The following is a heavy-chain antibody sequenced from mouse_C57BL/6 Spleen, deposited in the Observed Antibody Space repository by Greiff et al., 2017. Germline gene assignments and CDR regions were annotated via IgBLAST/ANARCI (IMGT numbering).Heavy chain of an antibody. D-gene: IGHD2-4*01. CDR1: GYSFTDYN. V-gene: IGHV1-39*01. CDR2: INPNYGTT. Sequence: EVQLQESGPELVKPGASVKISCKASGYSFTDYNMNWVKQSNGKSLEWIGVINPNYGTTSYNQKFKGKATLTVDQSSSTAYMQLNSLTSEDSAVYYCARGGDYDYDNYAMDYWGQGTSVTVSS. J-gene: IGHJ4*01. CDR3: ARGGDYDYDNYAMDY.